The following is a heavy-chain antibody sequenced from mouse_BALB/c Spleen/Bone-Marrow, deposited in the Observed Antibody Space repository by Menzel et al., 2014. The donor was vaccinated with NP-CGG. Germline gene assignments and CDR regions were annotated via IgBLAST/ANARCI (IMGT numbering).Heavy chain of an antibody. CDR2: INPYNDYT. V-gene: IGHV1S45*01. J-gene: IGHJ4*01. CDR1: GYTFTNHH. Sequence: EVQRVESGAELVRPGASVKISCKAFGYTFTNHHINRVKQRPGQGLDWIGYINPYNDYTSYNQKFKGKATLTVDKSSSTAYMELSSLTSEDSAVYYCATEVSGIYYAMDYWGQGTSVTVSS. CDR3: ATEVSGIYYAMDY. D-gene: IGHD2-10*02.